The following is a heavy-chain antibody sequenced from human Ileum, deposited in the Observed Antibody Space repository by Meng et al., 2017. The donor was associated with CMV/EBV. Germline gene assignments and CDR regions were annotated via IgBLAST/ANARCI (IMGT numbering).Heavy chain of an antibody. CDR2: IRGSGDKT. CDR1: GVSFSSYA. CDR3: ARLRTNYGGNLGWDC. Sequence: SGVSFSSYAMSWVRQAPGKGLEWISIIRGSGDKTDYADSVKGRFTVSRDNSMNTLYLQMNSLRTEDTAVYYCARLRTNYGGNLGWDCWGQGTLVTVSS. J-gene: IGHJ4*02. D-gene: IGHD4-23*01. V-gene: IGHV3-23*01.